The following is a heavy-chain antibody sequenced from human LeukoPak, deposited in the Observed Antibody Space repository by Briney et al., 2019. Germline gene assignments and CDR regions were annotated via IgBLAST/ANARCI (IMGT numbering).Heavy chain of an antibody. CDR3: ARERDGYNFRAFDI. V-gene: IGHV4-59*01. J-gene: IGHJ3*02. D-gene: IGHD5-24*01. CDR2: IYYSGST. Sequence: SETLSLTCTVSGGSISSYYCSWIRQPPGKGLEWIGYIYYSGSTNYNPSLKSRVTISVDTSKNQFSLKLSSVTAADTAVYYCARERDGYNFRAFDIWGQGTMVTVSS. CDR1: GGSISSYY.